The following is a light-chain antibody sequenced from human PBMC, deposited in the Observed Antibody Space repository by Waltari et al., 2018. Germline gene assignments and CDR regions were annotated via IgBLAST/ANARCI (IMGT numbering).Light chain of an antibody. CDR1: QNVSSA. J-gene: IGKJ2*01. CDR3: QQRTNWH. Sequence: EILLTQSPATLSLSPGERATLSCRASQNVSSALAWYQQKPGQAPRLLIYDASTRATGIPARFSGSGSGTDFTLTISSLEPEDFVVYFCQQRTNWHFGQGTKLEIK. V-gene: IGKV3-11*01. CDR2: DAS.